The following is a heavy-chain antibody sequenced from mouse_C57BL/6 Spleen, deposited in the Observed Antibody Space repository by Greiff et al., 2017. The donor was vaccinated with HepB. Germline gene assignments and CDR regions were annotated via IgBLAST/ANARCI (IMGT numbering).Heavy chain of an antibody. CDR2: IYPGDGDT. CDR3: ALYYYGSSPFAY. D-gene: IGHD1-1*01. V-gene: IGHV1-82*01. Sequence: QVQLQQSGPELVKPGASVKISCKASGYAFSSSWMNWVKQRPGKGLEWIGRIYPGDGDTNYNGKFKGKATLTADKSSSTAYMQLSSLTSEDSAVYFCALYYYGSSPFAYWGQGTLVTVSA. CDR1: GYAFSSSW. J-gene: IGHJ3*01.